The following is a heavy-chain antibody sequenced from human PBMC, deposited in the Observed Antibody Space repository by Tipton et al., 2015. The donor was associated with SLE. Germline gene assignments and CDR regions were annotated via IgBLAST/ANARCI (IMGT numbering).Heavy chain of an antibody. J-gene: IGHJ1*01. CDR2: INHSGST. CDR1: GGSFSGYY. V-gene: IGHV4-34*01. CDR3: AGPPLYSSNWYGYFQY. Sequence: TLSLTCAVYGGSFSGYYWSWIRQPPGKGLEWIGEINHSGSTNYNPSLKSRVTISVDTSKNQFSLKLSSVTAADTAVYYCAGPPLYSSNWYGYFQYWGQGTLVTVSS. D-gene: IGHD6-13*01.